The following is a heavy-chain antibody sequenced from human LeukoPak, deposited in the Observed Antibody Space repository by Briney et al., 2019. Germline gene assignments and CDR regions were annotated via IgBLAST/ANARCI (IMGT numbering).Heavy chain of an antibody. CDR3: ARDVYYYDSGGFYS. D-gene: IGHD3-22*01. V-gene: IGHV3-30*01. CDR1: GFTFSTYA. J-gene: IGHJ4*02. Sequence: GGSLRLSCAASGFTFSTYAMHWVRQAPGKGLGWVALISDGGSNKYYADSVKGRFTISRDNSKNTLYLQMNSLGAEDTAVYYCARDVYYYDSGGFYSWGPGTLVTVSS. CDR2: ISDGGSNK.